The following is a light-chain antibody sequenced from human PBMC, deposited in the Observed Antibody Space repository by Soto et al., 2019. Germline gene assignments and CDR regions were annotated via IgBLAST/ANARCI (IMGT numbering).Light chain of an antibody. CDR1: QSVSSY. CDR2: DAS. Sequence: EIVLTQSPATLSLSPGERATLYCRDSQSVSSYLAWYQQKPGQAPRLLIYDASNRATGIPAGFSGSGSGTDFTLTISSLEPEDFAVYYCQQRSNWPLTFGGGTKVDIK. CDR3: QQRSNWPLT. J-gene: IGKJ4*01. V-gene: IGKV3-11*01.